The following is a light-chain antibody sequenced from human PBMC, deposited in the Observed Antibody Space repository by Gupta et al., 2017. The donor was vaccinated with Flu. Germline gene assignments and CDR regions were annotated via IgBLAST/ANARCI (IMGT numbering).Light chain of an antibody. CDR1: SSDVGGYNY. CDR2: EVS. CDR3: SSYTSSSTLVV. Sequence: SALTQPASVSGSPGPSITISCTGTSSDVGGYNYVSWYQQPPGKAPKLMIYEVSNRPSGVANRFSGSKSGNTASLTIAGLQAEDEADYYCSSYTSSSTLVVFGGGTKLTVL. V-gene: IGLV2-14*01. J-gene: IGLJ2*01.